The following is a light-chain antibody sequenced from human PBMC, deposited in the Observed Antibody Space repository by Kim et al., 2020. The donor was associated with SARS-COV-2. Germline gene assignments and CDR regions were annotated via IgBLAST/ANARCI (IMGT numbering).Light chain of an antibody. CDR3: QSYDSSNHVV. Sequence: KQVTITRPRSSGSIASNYVQWYQQRPGSAATTVIYQDNQRPSGVPDRFSGSIDSSSNSASLTISGLKTEDEADYYCQSYDSSNHVVFGGGTQLTVL. V-gene: IGLV6-57*03. CDR2: QDN. CDR1: SGSIASNY. J-gene: IGLJ2*01.